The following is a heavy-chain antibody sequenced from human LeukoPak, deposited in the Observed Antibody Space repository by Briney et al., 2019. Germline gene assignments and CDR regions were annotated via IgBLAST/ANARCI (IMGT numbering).Heavy chain of an antibody. J-gene: IGHJ4*02. V-gene: IGHV4-59*08. CDR3: ASLSVTHRRFDY. D-gene: IGHD4-17*01. Sequence: SETLSLTCTVSGGSISRYYWSWIRQPPGKGLEWIGYIYYSGSTNYNPSLKSRVTISVDTSKNQFSLKLSSVTAADTAVYYCASLSVTHRRFDYWGQGTLVTVSS. CDR2: IYYSGST. CDR1: GGSISRYY.